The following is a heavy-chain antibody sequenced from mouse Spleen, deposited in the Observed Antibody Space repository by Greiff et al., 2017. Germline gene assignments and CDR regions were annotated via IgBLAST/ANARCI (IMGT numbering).Heavy chain of an antibody. Sequence: QVQLKESGAELVRPGASVTLSCKASGYTFTDYEMHWVKQTPVHGLEWIGAIDPETGGTAYNQKFKGKAILTADKSSSTAYMELRSLTSEDSAVYYCTTWSRDYWGQGTTLTVSS. CDR2: IDPETGGT. CDR1: GYTFTDYE. CDR3: TTWSRDY. V-gene: IGHV1-15*01. J-gene: IGHJ2*01.